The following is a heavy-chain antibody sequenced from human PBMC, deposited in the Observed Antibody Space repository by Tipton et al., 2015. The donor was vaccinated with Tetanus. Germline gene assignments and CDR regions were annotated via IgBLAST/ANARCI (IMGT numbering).Heavy chain of an antibody. V-gene: IGHV1-69*01. D-gene: IGHD3-22*01. Sequence: QLVQSGAEVKKPGSSVKVSCKASGGTFSSYAISWVRQAPGQGLEWMGGIIPIFGTANYAQKFQGRVTITADESTSTAYMELSRLRSDDTAVYYCARALGRITMIVPPKPNWFDPWGQGTLVTVSS. J-gene: IGHJ5*02. CDR2: IIPIFGTA. CDR1: GGTFSSYA. CDR3: ARALGRITMIVPPKPNWFDP.